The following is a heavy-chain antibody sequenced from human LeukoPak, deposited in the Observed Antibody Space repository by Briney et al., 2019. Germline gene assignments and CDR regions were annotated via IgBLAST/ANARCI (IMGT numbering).Heavy chain of an antibody. V-gene: IGHV4-39*01. CDR2: VYYDGTS. CDR1: GGSINSHSYY. J-gene: IGHJ4*02. CDR3: VRHISTNTGYFDS. D-gene: IGHD5-24*01. Sequence: PSETLSLTCTVSGGSINSHSYYWGWIRQPPGKGLEWIGSVYYDGTSYSNPSLNSRVGVFVDTSRDQFSLDLSFVTAADTALYCCVRHISTNTGYFDSCGQGILVSVSS.